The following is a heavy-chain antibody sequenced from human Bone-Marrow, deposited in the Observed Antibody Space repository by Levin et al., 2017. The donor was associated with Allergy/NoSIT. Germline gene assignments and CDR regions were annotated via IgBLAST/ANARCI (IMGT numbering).Heavy chain of an antibody. Sequence: GASVKVSCKASGGTFSSYAISWVRQAPGQGLEWMGGIIPIFGTANYAQKFQGRVTITADKSTSTAYMELSSLRSEDTAVYYCARAYCTNGVCYHFDYWGQGTLVTVSS. V-gene: IGHV1-69*06. D-gene: IGHD2-8*01. CDR1: GGTFSSYA. J-gene: IGHJ4*02. CDR3: ARAYCTNGVCYHFDY. CDR2: IIPIFGTA.